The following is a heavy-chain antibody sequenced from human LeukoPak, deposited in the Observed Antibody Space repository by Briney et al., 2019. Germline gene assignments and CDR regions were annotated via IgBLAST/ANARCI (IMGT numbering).Heavy chain of an antibody. CDR3: ARDPGVGATGDY. Sequence: PGGSLRLSCAASGFTFSSYSMNWVRQAPGKGLEWVSSISSSSSYIYYADSVKGRFTISRDNAKNSLYLQMNSLRAEDTAVYYCARDPGVGATGDYWGQGTLVTVSS. CDR1: GFTFSSYS. D-gene: IGHD1-26*01. V-gene: IGHV3-21*01. CDR2: ISSSSSYI. J-gene: IGHJ4*02.